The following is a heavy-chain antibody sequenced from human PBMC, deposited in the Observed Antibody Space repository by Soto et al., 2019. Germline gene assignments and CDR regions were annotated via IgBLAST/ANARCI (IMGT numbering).Heavy chain of an antibody. Sequence: GGSLRLSCAASGFTFSGYAMSWVRQAPGKGLVWVSRINSDGSSTSYADSVKGRFTISRDNAKNTLYLQMNSLRAEDTAVYYCARVGYLQYYGMDVWGQGTTVTVSS. V-gene: IGHV3-74*01. J-gene: IGHJ6*02. D-gene: IGHD5-12*01. CDR1: GFTFSGYA. CDR2: INSDGSST. CDR3: ARVGYLQYYGMDV.